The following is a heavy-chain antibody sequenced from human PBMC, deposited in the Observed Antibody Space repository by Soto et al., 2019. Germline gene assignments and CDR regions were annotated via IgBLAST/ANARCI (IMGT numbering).Heavy chain of an antibody. CDR3: ARGPREYGDYDDY. V-gene: IGHV3-33*01. Sequence: QVQLVESGGGVVQPGRALRLSCAASGFTFSSYGMHWVRQAPGKGLERVAGIWYDGSNKYYADSVKGRFTISRDKSKNTLYLQMNSLRAEDTAVYYCARGPREYGDYDDYWGQGTLFTVSS. D-gene: IGHD4-17*01. CDR1: GFTFSSYG. J-gene: IGHJ4*02. CDR2: IWYDGSNK.